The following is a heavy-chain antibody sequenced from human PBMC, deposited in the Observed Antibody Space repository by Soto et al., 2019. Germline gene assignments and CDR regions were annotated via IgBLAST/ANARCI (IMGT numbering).Heavy chain of an antibody. CDR3: ARAVRITMVRGVNFGKYYMDV. V-gene: IGHV3-7*01. CDR2: IKQDGSEK. CDR1: GFTFSSYW. Sequence: GGSLRLSCTASGFTFSSYWMSWVRQAPGKGLEWVANIKQDGSEKYYVDSVKGRFTISRDNAKNSLYLQMNSLRAEDTAVYYCARAVRITMVRGVNFGKYYMDVWGKGTTVTVSS. J-gene: IGHJ6*03. D-gene: IGHD3-10*01.